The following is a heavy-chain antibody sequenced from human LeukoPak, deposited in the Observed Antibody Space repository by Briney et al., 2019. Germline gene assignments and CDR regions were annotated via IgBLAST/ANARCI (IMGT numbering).Heavy chain of an antibody. V-gene: IGHV3-21*01. D-gene: IGHD6-13*01. CDR2: ISSSSSYI. J-gene: IGHJ6*03. CDR1: GFTFSSYS. Sequence: PGGSLRLSCAASGFTFSSYSMNWVRQAPGKGLEWVSSISSSSSYIYYADSVKGRFTISRDNAKNSLYLQMNSLRAEDTAVYYCARVRQQLVKTRRSDYYYYMDVWGKGTTVTVSS. CDR3: ARVRQQLVKTRRSDYYYYMDV.